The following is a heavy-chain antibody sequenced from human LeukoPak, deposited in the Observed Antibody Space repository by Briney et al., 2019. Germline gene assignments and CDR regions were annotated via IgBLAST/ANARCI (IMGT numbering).Heavy chain of an antibody. V-gene: IGHV4-4*07. CDR1: GGSISSYY. J-gene: IGHJ4*02. D-gene: IGHD6-19*01. Sequence: PSETLSLTCTVSGGSISSYYWSWIRQPAGKGLEWIGRIYTSGSTNYNPSLKSRVTMSVDTSKNQFSLKLSSVTAADTAVYYCARESLSFGEYSLGSQYQWLVRGRPAGSFDYWGRGTLVTVSS. CDR3: ARESLSFGEYSLGSQYQWLVRGRPAGSFDY. CDR2: IYTSGST.